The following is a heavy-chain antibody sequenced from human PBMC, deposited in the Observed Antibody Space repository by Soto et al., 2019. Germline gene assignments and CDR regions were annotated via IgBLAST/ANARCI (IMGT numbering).Heavy chain of an antibody. Sequence: SETLSLTCSVSGASITTYYRSWIRQPPGKGLEWIGSISYSGSTKYNPSLESRVMISLDTSKNQFSLRLTSVTAADTALYYCARDWDSSGLFDPWGQGALVTVSS. CDR1: GASITTYY. CDR3: ARDWDSSGLFDP. V-gene: IGHV4-59*01. CDR2: ISYSGST. J-gene: IGHJ5*02. D-gene: IGHD3-10*01.